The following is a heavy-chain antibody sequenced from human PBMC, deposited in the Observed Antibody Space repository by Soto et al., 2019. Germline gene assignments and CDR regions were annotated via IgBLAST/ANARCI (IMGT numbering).Heavy chain of an antibody. Sequence: PGGSLRLSCAASGFTFSSYWMHWVRQAPGKGLVWVSRINSDGSSTSYADSVKGRFTISRDNAKNTLYLQMNSLRAEDTAVYYCAGGKRAPLPRYYYGMDVWGQGTTVTVSS. CDR2: INSDGSST. V-gene: IGHV3-74*01. CDR1: GFTFSSYW. CDR3: AGGKRAPLPRYYYGMDV. J-gene: IGHJ6*02.